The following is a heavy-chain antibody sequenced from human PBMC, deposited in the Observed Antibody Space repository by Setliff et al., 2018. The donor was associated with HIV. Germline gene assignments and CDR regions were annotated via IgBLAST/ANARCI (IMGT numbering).Heavy chain of an antibody. D-gene: IGHD1-1*01. CDR3: ARGSNPTGNYDFYFLDV. CDR2: IIPILGIA. Sequence: GASVKVSCKASGGTFSSYAINWVRQAPGQGLEWMGGIIPILGIANYAQKFQGRVTITADKSTSTAYMELSGLRSEDTAVYYCARGSNPTGNYDFYFLDVWGKGTTVTVSS. V-gene: IGHV1-69*10. J-gene: IGHJ6*03. CDR1: GGTFSSYA.